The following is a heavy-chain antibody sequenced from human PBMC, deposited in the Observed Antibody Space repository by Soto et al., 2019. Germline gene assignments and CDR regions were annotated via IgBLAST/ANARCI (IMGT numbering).Heavy chain of an antibody. CDR2: INTNTGNP. J-gene: IGHJ4*02. Sequence: ASVKVSCKAPGYTFTSYAMNWVRQAPGQGLEWMGWINTNTGNPTYAQGFTGRFVFSLDTSVSTAYLQICSLKAEDTAVYYCARVPYYYDSSGWPPDYWCQGTLVTVSS. D-gene: IGHD3-22*01. V-gene: IGHV7-4-1*01. CDR3: ARVPYYYDSSGWPPDY. CDR1: GYTFTSYA.